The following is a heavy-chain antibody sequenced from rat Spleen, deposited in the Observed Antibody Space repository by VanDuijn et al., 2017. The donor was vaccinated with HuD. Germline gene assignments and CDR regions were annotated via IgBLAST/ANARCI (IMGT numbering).Heavy chain of an antibody. CDR3: ARRDYSSYGGYFDY. D-gene: IGHD1-8*01. CDR2: ISVGSSYI. CDR1: GFTFSDYR. V-gene: IGHV5-34*01. J-gene: IGHJ2*01. Sequence: EVQLVESGGGLVQPGRSLKLSCVASGFTFSDYRMNWIRQVPGKGLEWVASISVGSSYIYYAETLKGRFTISRDNAKDTLSLQMTGLRSEDTALYYCARRDYSSYGGYFDYWGQGVMVTVSS.